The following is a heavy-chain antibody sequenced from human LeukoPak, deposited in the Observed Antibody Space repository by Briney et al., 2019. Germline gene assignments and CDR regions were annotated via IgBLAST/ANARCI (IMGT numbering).Heavy chain of an antibody. CDR2: IYYSGST. J-gene: IGHJ4*02. Sequence: SETLSLTCTVSGGSISSSSYYWGWIRHPPGKGLEWIGSIYYSGSTYYNPSLKSRVTISVDTSKNQFSLKLSSVTAADTAVYYCARPLPGYSSGWYPFDYWGQGTLVTVSS. CDR1: GGSISSSSYY. CDR3: ARPLPGYSSGWYPFDY. D-gene: IGHD6-19*01. V-gene: IGHV4-39*01.